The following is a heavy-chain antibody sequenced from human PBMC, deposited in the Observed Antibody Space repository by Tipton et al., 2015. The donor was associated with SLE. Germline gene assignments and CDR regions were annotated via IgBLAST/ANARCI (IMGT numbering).Heavy chain of an antibody. D-gene: IGHD5-18*01. V-gene: IGHV4-59*04. CDR1: GGSISSHY. CDR2: IYHSGST. J-gene: IGHJ4*02. CDR3: IASGYSYGGYFDY. Sequence: TLSLTCTVSGGSISSHYWSWIRQPPGKGLEWIGSIYHSGSTYYNPSLKSRVTISVDTSKNQFSLKLSSVTAADTAVYYCIASGYSYGGYFDYWGQGTLVTVSS.